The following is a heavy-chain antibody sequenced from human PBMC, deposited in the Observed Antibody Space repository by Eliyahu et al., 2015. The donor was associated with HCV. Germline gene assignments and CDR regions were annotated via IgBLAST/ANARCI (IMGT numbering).Heavy chain of an antibody. J-gene: IGHJ5*02. V-gene: IGHV2-5*02. CDR1: GFSXSXSGXG. D-gene: IGHD2-15*01. Sequence: QITLKESGPTLVKPTETLTLTCTFSGFSXSXSGXGVGWFRQPPGKALXWXALIYWDDEKRYSPSLKTRLXITKDTSKNQVVLTMTNMDPEDTGTYYCARRLGHCSGDSCEAVRFDPWGQGTLVTVSS. CDR2: IYWDDEK. CDR3: ARRLGHCSGDSCEAVRFDP.